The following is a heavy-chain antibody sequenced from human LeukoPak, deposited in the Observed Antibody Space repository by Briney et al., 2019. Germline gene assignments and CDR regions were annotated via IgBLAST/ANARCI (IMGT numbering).Heavy chain of an antibody. J-gene: IGHJ4*02. CDR1: GFTFSSYA. D-gene: IGHD3-9*01. CDR2: ISYDGSNK. CDR3: AKSKLRYFDWLLYGFDY. V-gene: IGHV3-30*18. Sequence: GGSLRLSCAASGFTFSSYAMSWVRQAPGKGLEWVAVISYDGSNKYYADSVKGRFTISRDNSKNTLYLQMNSLRAEDTAVYYCAKSKLRYFDWLLYGFDYWGQGTLVTVSS.